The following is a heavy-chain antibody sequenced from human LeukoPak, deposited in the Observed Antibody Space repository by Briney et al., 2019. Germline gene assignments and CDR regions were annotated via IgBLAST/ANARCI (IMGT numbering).Heavy chain of an antibody. D-gene: IGHD6-19*01. CDR1: GGSFSGYY. CDR2: INHSGST. Sequence: SETLSLTCAVYGGSFSGYYWSWIRQPPGKGLEWIGEINHSGSTNYNPSLKSRVTISVDTSKNQFSLKLSSVTAADTAVYYCARGRQSAVAGTGASDYWGQGTLVTVSS. J-gene: IGHJ4*02. V-gene: IGHV4-34*01. CDR3: ARGRQSAVAGTGASDY.